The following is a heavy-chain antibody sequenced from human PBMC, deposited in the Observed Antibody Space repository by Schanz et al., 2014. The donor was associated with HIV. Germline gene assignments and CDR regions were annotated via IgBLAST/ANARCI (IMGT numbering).Heavy chain of an antibody. J-gene: IGHJ4*02. CDR1: GFTFSTYG. CDR2: ISYDGSYK. CDR3: ARDLPNPYFDFSGPAGDY. Sequence: QVQLVESGGGVVQPGRSLRLSCAASGFTFSTYGMHWVRQAPGKGLEWVAGISYDGSYKYYADSVKGRFTISRDNSKNTLYLQMNSLRVEDTAVYYCARDLPNPYFDFSGPAGDYWGQGALVTVSS. D-gene: IGHD3-22*01. V-gene: IGHV3-30*03.